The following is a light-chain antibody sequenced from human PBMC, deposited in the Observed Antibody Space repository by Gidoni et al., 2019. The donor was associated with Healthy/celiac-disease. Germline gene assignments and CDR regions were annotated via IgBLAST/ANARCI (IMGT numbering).Light chain of an antibody. V-gene: IGLV2-14*01. CDR2: DVS. CDR3: SSYTSSSTLVV. CDR1: SSDVGGYNY. J-gene: IGLJ2*01. Sequence: QSALTQPASVSGSPGQSITISCTGTSSDVGGYNYVSWYKQHPGKAPKLMIYDVSNRPSGVSNRFSGSKSVNTASLTISGLQAEDEAVYYCSSYTSSSTLVVFGGGTKLTFL.